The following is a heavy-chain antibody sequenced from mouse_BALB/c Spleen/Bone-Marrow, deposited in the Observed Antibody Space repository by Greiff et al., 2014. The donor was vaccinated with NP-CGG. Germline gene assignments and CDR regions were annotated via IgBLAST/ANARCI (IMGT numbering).Heavy chain of an antibody. CDR3: ARGGISVDY. Sequence: QVQLQQSGAELVRPGSSVEISCTASGYAFSVYWMNWVKQRPGQGLEWIGQIYPGDGDTNYNGKFKGRATLTADKSSNTAYMQLSSLTAEDSAVYFCARGGISVDYWGQGTTLTVSS. V-gene: IGHV1-80*01. J-gene: IGHJ2*01. CDR2: IYPGDGDT. CDR1: GYAFSVYW.